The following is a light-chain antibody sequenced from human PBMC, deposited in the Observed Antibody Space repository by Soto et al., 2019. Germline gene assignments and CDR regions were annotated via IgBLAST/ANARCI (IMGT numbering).Light chain of an antibody. Sequence: VLPQSPDTLSLSPGDRVTLSCRASQSVRSTFLAWSQPKHGQAPRLLIYGASNRATGIPDRFSGSASGTDFTLTISRLEPDDSAVYYCQQYHDSPMNTFGLGTQLPIK. CDR3: QQYHDSPMNT. CDR1: QSVRSTF. CDR2: GAS. V-gene: IGKV3-20*01. J-gene: IGKJ2*01.